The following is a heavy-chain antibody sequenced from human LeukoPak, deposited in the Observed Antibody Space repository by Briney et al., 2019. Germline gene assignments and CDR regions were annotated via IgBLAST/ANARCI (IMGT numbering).Heavy chain of an antibody. Sequence: GGSLRLSCAASGFTFSSYAMSWVRQAPGKALEWVSAISGSGGSTYHADSVKGRFTISRDNSKNTLYLQMNSLRAEDTAVYYCAKGITIFEHYFDYWGQGTLVTVSS. CDR1: GFTFSSYA. CDR3: AKGITIFEHYFDY. V-gene: IGHV3-23*01. D-gene: IGHD3-3*01. CDR2: ISGSGGST. J-gene: IGHJ4*02.